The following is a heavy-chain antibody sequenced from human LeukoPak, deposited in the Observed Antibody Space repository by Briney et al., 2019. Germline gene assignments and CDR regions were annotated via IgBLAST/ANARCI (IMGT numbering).Heavy chain of an antibody. CDR1: GGSISSSSYY. CDR2: IHYSGST. V-gene: IGHV4-39*07. D-gene: IGHD3-9*01. CDR3: ARDLVNYDILTGYYSRNWYFDL. J-gene: IGHJ2*01. Sequence: SETLSLTCTVSGGSISSSSYYWGWIRQPPGKGLEWIGSIHYSGSTYYNPSLKSRVTVSVDTSKNQFSLKLSSVTAADTAVYYCARDLVNYDILTGYYSRNWYFDLWGRGTLVTVSS.